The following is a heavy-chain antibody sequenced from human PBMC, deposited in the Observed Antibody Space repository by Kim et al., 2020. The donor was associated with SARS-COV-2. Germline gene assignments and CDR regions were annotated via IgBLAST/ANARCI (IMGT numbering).Heavy chain of an antibody. CDR3: ARGLDDYGDFRWFDP. J-gene: IGHJ5*02. D-gene: IGHD4-17*01. V-gene: IGHV3-13*01. Sequence: GSVKGRFTISRENAKNSLYLQMNSLRAGDTAVYYCARGLDDYGDFRWFDPWGQGTLVTVSS.